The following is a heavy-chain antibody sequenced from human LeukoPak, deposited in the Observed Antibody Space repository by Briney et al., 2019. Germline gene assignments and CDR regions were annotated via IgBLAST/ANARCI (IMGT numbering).Heavy chain of an antibody. CDR2: VYYRGSA. D-gene: IGHD3-9*01. Sequence: SETLSLTCTVSGGSISNYCWSWIRQPPGRGLERIGFVYYRGSAKYNPSLESRVTISVDTSKNQFSLKLSSVTAADTAVYYCASNYYDILTHNWFDPWGQGTLVTVSS. V-gene: IGHV4-59*12. CDR1: GGSISNYC. J-gene: IGHJ5*02. CDR3: ASNYYDILTHNWFDP.